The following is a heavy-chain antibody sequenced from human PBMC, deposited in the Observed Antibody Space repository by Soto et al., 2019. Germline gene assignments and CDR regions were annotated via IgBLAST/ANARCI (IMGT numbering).Heavy chain of an antibody. V-gene: IGHV4-4*02. CDR1: GGSISSSNW. CDR3: ARRGGMQWLRFSYGMDV. Sequence: SETLSLTCAVSGGSISSSNWWGWVRQPPGKGLEWIGEIYHSGSTNYNPSLKSRVTISVDKSKNQFSLKLSSVTAADTAVYYCARRGGMQWLRFSYGMDVWGQGTTVTVSS. D-gene: IGHD5-12*01. CDR2: IYHSGST. J-gene: IGHJ6*02.